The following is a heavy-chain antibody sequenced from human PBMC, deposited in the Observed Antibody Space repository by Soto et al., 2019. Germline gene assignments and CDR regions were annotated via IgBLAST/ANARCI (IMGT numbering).Heavy chain of an antibody. CDR2: IIPIFGTA. D-gene: IGHD2-15*01. CDR1: GGTFSSYA. CDR3: ARVGYCSGGSCYSNGMDV. V-gene: IGHV1-69*13. J-gene: IGHJ6*02. Sequence: SVKVSCKASGGTFSSYAISWVRQAPGQGLEWMGGIIPIFGTANYAQKFQGRVTITADESTSTAYMELSSLRSEDTAVYYCARVGYCSGGSCYSNGMDVWGQGTTVTVS.